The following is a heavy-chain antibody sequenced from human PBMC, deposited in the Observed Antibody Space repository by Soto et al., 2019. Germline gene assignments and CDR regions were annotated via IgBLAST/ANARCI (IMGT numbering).Heavy chain of an antibody. CDR3: ARGTNTAMVSQTGYYYYGMDV. CDR1: GGTFSSYA. V-gene: IGHV1-69*13. CDR2: IIPIFGTA. Sequence: SVKVSCKASGGTFSSYAISWVRQAPGQGLEWMGGIIPIFGTANYAQKFQGRVTITADESTSTAYMELSSLRSEDTAVYYCARGTNTAMVSQTGYYYYGMDVWGQGTTVTVSS. D-gene: IGHD5-18*01. J-gene: IGHJ6*02.